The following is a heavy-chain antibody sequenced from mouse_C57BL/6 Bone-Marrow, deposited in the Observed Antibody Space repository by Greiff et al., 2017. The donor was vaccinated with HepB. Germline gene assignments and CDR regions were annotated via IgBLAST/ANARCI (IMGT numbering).Heavy chain of an antibody. D-gene: IGHD4-1*01. CDR1: GYTFTSYW. V-gene: IGHV1-64*01. CDR3: ARERELGLFYWYFDV. CDR2: IHPNSGST. Sequence: QVQLKQSGAELVKPGASVKLSCKASGYTFTSYWMHWVKQRPGQGLEWIGMIHPNSGSTNYNEKFKSKATLTVDKSSSTAYMQLSSLTSEDSAVYYCARERELGLFYWYFDVWGTGTTVTVSS. J-gene: IGHJ1*03.